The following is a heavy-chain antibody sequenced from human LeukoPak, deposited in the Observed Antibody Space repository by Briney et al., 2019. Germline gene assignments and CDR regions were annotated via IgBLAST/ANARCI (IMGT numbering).Heavy chain of an antibody. CDR2: IYYSGST. CDR1: GGSISSYY. V-gene: IGHV4-59*01. D-gene: IGHD1-26*01. CDR3: ARGFELFIDY. J-gene: IGHJ4*02. Sequence: PSETLSLTCTVSGGSISSYYWSWIRQPPGKGLEWIGYIYYSGSTNYNPSLKSRVTISVDTSKNQFSLKLSSVIAADTAVYYCARGFELFIDYWGQGTLVTVSS.